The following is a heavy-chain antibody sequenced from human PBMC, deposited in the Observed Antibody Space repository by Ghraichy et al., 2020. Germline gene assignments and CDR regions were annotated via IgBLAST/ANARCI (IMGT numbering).Heavy chain of an antibody. CDR1: GGSISSYY. J-gene: IGHJ3*02. D-gene: IGHD4-17*01. Sequence: SETLSLTCTVSGGSISSYYWSWIRQPPGKGLEWIGYIYYSGSTNYNPSLKSRVTISVDTSKNQFSLKLSSVTAADPAVYYCASGQVDYGDYEDAFDISGQGSILTDSS. V-gene: IGHV4-59*01. CDR3: ASGQVDYGDYEDAFDI. CDR2: IYYSGST.